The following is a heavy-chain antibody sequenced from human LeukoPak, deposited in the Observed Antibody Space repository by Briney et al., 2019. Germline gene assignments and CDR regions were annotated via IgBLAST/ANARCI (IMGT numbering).Heavy chain of an antibody. D-gene: IGHD3-10*01. CDR3: ARGYSFDAFDI. V-gene: IGHV4-39*07. J-gene: IGHJ3*02. CDR2: IAYSGNT. CDR1: GGFITSSSYY. Sequence: PSETLSLTCTVSGGFITSSSYYWGWIRQPPGKGLEWIGTIAYSGNTYYNPSLKSRVTISVDTSKKQFSLKLSSVTAADTAVYYCARGYSFDAFDIWGQGTMVTVSS.